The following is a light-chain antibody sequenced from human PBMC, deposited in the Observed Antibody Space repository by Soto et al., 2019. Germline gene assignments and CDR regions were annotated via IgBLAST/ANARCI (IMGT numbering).Light chain of an antibody. CDR2: GAS. CDR1: ESISNNY. J-gene: IGKJ1*01. V-gene: IGKV3-20*01. Sequence: EIVLTQSPDTLSLSPGEEATLSCRTSESISNNYLAWYQQKAGQAPRLLIYGASGRATGIPDRFSGNGSGTDFTLTISRLEPEDFAVYYCQQYGTSPTWTFGQGTNVEVK. CDR3: QQYGTSPTWT.